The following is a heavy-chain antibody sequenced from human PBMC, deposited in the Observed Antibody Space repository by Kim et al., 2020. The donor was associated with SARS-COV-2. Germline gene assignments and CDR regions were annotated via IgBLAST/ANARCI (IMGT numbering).Heavy chain of an antibody. J-gene: IGHJ6*02. CDR2: INPNSGGT. CDR3: ARDDGDNDSQYYYYYGMDV. Sequence: ASVKVSCKASGYTFTGYYMHWVRQAPGQGLEWMGWINPNSGGTNYAQKFQGRVTMTRDTSISTAYMELSRLRSDDTAVYYCARDDGDNDSQYYYYYGMDVWGQGTTVTVSS. D-gene: IGHD3-22*01. V-gene: IGHV1-2*02. CDR1: GYTFTGYY.